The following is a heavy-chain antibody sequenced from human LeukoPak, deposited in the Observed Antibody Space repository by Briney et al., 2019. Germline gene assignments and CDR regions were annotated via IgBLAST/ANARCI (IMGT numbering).Heavy chain of an antibody. CDR1: GGSIIGGSYY. V-gene: IGHV4-61*02. D-gene: IGHD5-24*01. Sequence: PSETLSLTCTVSGGSIIGGSYYWTWIRQPAGKGLEWIGRVYTSGSTNYNPSLKSRVTISVDTSKNQFSLKLSSVTAADTAVYYCARDRARDGYNGNFDYWGQGTLVTVSS. CDR2: VYTSGST. CDR3: ARDRARDGYNGNFDY. J-gene: IGHJ4*02.